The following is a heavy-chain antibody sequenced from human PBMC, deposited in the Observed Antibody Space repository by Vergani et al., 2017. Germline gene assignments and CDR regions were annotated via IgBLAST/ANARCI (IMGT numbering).Heavy chain of an antibody. D-gene: IGHD3-10*01. CDR3: AREGYYGSGTMGAFDY. Sequence: QVQLVQSGAEVKKPGSSVKVSCKASGGTFSSYTISWVRQAPGQGLEWMGRIIPILGIANNAQKFQGRVTITADKSTSTAYMELSSLRSEDTAVYYGAREGYYGSGTMGAFDYWGQGTLVTVSS. J-gene: IGHJ4*02. CDR1: GGTFSSYT. V-gene: IGHV1-69*02. CDR2: IIPILGIA.